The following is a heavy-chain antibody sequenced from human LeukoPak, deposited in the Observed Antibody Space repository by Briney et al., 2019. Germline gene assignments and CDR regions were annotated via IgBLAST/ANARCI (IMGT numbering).Heavy chain of an antibody. CDR3: AGLITTGYYYYYSMDV. V-gene: IGHV1-69*05. CDR2: IIPIFGTA. Sequence: SVKVSCKASGGTFSSYAISWVRQAPGQGLEWMGGIIPIFGTANYAQKFQGRVTITTDESTSTAYMELSSLRSEDTAVYYCAGLITTGYYYYYSMDVWGKGTTVTVSS. CDR1: GGTFSSYA. D-gene: IGHD4-17*01. J-gene: IGHJ6*03.